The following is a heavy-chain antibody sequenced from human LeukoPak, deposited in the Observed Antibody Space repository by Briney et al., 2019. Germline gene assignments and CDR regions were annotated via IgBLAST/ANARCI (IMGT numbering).Heavy chain of an antibody. V-gene: IGHV1-2*02. Sequence: GASVKVSFKACGYTFSGYYMHWVRQAPGQGLEWMGWIYPNSGDTNYAQNFQGRVTMTRDTSISTVYMELTRLTSDHTAVYYCARGSVTGGWYLNLGYWGQGTLVTVSS. CDR2: IYPNSGDT. CDR3: ARGSVTGGWYLNLGY. CDR1: GYTFSGYY. D-gene: IGHD6-19*01. J-gene: IGHJ4*02.